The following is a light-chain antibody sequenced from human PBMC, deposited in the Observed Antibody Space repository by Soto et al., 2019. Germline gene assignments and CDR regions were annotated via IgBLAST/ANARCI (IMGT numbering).Light chain of an antibody. CDR3: QQRSKWPIT. CDR1: QSVNSN. CDR2: DAS. V-gene: IGKV3-11*01. J-gene: IGKJ5*01. Sequence: EIVMTQSPATLSVSPGERATLSCRASQSVNSNLAWYQQKPGQAPRLFIYDASNRATGIPARFSGSGSGTDFTLTISSLEPEDFAVYYCQQRSKWPITCGQGTRREIK.